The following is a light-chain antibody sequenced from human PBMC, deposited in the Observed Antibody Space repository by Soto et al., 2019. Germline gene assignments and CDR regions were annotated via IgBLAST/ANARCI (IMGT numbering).Light chain of an antibody. CDR2: SNN. V-gene: IGLV1-44*01. Sequence: QSVLTQPPSASGTPGQRLSISCSRSNSNIGKNTVNWYQQLPRTAPKLLIYSNNQRPSGVPDRFSGSKSGTAASLAISGLQSEDEADYYCAAWDDSLNGHVVFGGGTKLTVL. CDR1: NSNIGKNT. CDR3: AAWDDSLNGHVV. J-gene: IGLJ2*01.